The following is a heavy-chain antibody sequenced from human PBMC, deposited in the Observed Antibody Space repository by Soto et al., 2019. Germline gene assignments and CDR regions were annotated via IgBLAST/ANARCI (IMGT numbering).Heavy chain of an antibody. Sequence: GGSLRLSCAASGFTFSSYAMSWVRQAPGKGLEWVSAISGSGGSTYYADSVKGRFTISRDNSKNTLYLQMNSLRAEDTAVYYCANDLRGRYQYYFDYWGQGTLVTVSS. CDR1: GFTFSSYA. D-gene: IGHD1-26*01. CDR2: ISGSGGST. V-gene: IGHV3-23*01. J-gene: IGHJ4*02. CDR3: ANDLRGRYQYYFDY.